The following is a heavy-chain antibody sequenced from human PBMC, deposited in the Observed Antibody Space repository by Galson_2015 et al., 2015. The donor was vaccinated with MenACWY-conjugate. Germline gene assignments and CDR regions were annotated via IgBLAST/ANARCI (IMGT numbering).Heavy chain of an antibody. J-gene: IGHJ4*02. CDR2: INAGNGNT. D-gene: IGHD6-13*01. V-gene: IGHV1-3*01. CDR3: ARDRFSLQAAAGTNPDY. CDR1: GYTFTSYA. Sequence: SVKVSCKASGYTFTSYAMHWVRQAPGQRLEWMGWINAGNGNTKYSQKFQGRVTITRDTSASTAYMELSSLRSEDTAVYYCARDRFSLQAAAGTNPDYWGQGTLVTVSS.